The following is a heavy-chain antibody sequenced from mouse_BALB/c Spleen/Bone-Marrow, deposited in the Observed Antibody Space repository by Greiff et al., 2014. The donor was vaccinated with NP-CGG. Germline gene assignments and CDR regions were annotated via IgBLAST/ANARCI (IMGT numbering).Heavy chain of an antibody. CDR3: AKYYYGYYFDS. V-gene: IGHV14-3*02. CDR2: IDPANGNT. J-gene: IGHJ2*01. CDR1: GFNIKDTY. D-gene: IGHD1-1*01. Sequence: VQLQQPGAELVKPGASVKLSCTASGFNIKDTYMHWVKQRPEQGLEWIGRIDPANGNTKYDPKFQGKATITADTSSNTAYLQLSSLTSEDTAVYYCAKYYYGYYFDSWGQGTTLTVSS.